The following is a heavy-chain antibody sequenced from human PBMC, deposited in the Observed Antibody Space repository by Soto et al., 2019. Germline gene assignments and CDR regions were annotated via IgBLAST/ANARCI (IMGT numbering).Heavy chain of an antibody. D-gene: IGHD2-15*01. CDR2: LGFDGGGR. J-gene: IGHJ6*02. CDR3: AREPVGPDYAMDV. Sequence: GGSLRLSCAASGFTFSSYGMHWVRQTPGKGLEWVAVLGFDGGGRYYADSVKGRFTISRDNSKITLDLQMDSLRVEDTALYYCAREPVGPDYAMDVWGQGTTVTVSS. V-gene: IGHV3-33*01. CDR1: GFTFSSYG.